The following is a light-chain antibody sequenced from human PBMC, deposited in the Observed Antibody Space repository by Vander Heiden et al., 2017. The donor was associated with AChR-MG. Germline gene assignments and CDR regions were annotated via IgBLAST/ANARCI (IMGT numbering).Light chain of an antibody. CDR1: SSNIGAGYD. J-gene: IGLJ3*02. Sequence: QSVLTQPPPVSGAPGQRVTISCTGSSSNIGAGYDVHWYQQLPGTAPKLLIYGNSNRPSGVPDRFSGSKSGTSASLAITGLQAEDEADYYCQSYDSSLSGSVLGGGTKLTVL. CDR3: QSYDSSLSGSV. CDR2: GNS. V-gene: IGLV1-40*01.